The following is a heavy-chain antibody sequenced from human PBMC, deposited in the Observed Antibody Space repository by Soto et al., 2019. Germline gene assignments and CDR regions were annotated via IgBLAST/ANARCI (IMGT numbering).Heavy chain of an antibody. CDR1: GFTFSSYG. V-gene: IGHV3-33*01. CDR2: IWYGGSNK. D-gene: IGHD3-10*01. J-gene: IGHJ4*02. CDR3: ARDSSWSYPYPGY. Sequence: QVQLVESGGGVVQPGRSLRLSCAASGFTFSSYGMHWVRQAPGKGLEWLAVIWYGGSNKHYADSVKGRFTISRDNSKNKLYLQMNSLRAEDTAVDYCARDSSWSYPYPGYWGQGTLVSVSS.